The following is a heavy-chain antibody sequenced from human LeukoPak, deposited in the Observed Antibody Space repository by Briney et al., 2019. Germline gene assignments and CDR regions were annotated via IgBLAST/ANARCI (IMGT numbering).Heavy chain of an antibody. CDR1: GFTFSSYA. D-gene: IGHD5-18*01. Sequence: PGASLRLSCAASGFTFSSYAMSWVRQAPGKGLEWVSAISGSGGSTYYADSVKGRFTISRDNSKNTLYLQMNSLRAEDTAVYYCAKLYSYGLHFDYRGQGTLVTVSS. CDR3: AKLYSYGLHFDY. V-gene: IGHV3-23*01. CDR2: ISGSGGST. J-gene: IGHJ4*02.